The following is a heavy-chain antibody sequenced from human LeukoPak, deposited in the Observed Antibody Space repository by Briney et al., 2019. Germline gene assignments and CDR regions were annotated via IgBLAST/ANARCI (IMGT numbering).Heavy chain of an antibody. Sequence: GGSLRLSCAASGFTFSSCAMSWVRQAPGKGLEWVSTFTCGGGTTYYADSVKGRFAISRDTSKNTLSLQMNSLRAEDTAVYYCARMREYSGNSYPNFDYWGQGTLVTVSS. V-gene: IGHV3-23*01. D-gene: IGHD1-26*01. CDR2: FTCGGGTT. CDR1: GFTFSSCA. J-gene: IGHJ4*02. CDR3: ARMREYSGNSYPNFDY.